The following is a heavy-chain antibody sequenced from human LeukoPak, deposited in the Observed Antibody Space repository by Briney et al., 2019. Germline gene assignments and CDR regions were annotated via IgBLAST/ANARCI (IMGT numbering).Heavy chain of an antibody. V-gene: IGHV1-18*01. CDR1: GYTFTSYG. CDR2: ISAYNGNT. CDR3: ARLLPTVTNNWFDP. D-gene: IGHD4-17*01. J-gene: IGHJ5*02. Sequence: ASVKVSCKASGYTFTSYGISWVRQAPGQGLEWMGWISAYNGNTNYAQKLQGRVTMTTDTSTSTAYMELRSLRSDDTAVYYCARLLPTVTNNWFDPWGQGTLVTVSS.